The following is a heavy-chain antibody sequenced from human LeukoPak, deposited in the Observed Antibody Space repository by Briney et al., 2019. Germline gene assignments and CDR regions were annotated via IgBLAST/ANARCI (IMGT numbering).Heavy chain of an antibody. D-gene: IGHD5-18*01. CDR3: ARGGDDYSYGEFDY. V-gene: IGHV4-59*08. J-gene: IGHJ4*02. Sequence: SETLSLTCTVSGGSFSPYYWSWIRQPPGRGLEWIGYIYYSGSTSYNPSLKSRVTISVDTSKNQFSLKLSSVTAADTAVYYCARGGDDYSYGEFDYWGQGTLVTVSS. CDR1: GGSFSPYY. CDR2: IYYSGST.